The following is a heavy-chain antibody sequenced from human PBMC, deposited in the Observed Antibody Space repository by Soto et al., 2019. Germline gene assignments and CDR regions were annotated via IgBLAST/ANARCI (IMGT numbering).Heavy chain of an antibody. CDR2: ISWNGAAT. D-gene: IGHD3-10*01. CDR3: ANLPLYGSGFDC. V-gene: IGHV3-9*01. J-gene: IGHJ4*02. CDR1: GFTFDDYA. Sequence: EVQLVESGGGFVQPGGSLRLSCAASGFTFDDYAIHWVRQTPGKGLEWVSGISWNGAATGYADSVKGRFTISRDNAKNALYLQMNSLRNEDTAIYYCANLPLYGSGFDCWGQGTLVSVSS.